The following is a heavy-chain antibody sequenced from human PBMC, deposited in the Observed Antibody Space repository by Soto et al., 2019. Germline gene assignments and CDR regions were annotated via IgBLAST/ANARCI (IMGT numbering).Heavy chain of an antibody. J-gene: IGHJ5*02. Sequence: ASVKVSCKASGYTFTGYYMHWVRQAPGQGLEWMGWINPNSGGTNYAQKFQGRVTMTRDTSISTAYMELSRLRSDDTAVYYCARGSRIAAGLNWFDPWGQGTLVTVSS. D-gene: IGHD6-13*01. CDR2: INPNSGGT. CDR1: GYTFTGYY. V-gene: IGHV1-2*02. CDR3: ARGSRIAAGLNWFDP.